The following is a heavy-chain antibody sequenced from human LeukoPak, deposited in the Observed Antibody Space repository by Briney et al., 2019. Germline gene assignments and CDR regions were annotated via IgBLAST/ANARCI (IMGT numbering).Heavy chain of an antibody. Sequence: GGSLRLSCAASGFTFSSYTMNWVRQAPGKGPEWVSSITSSSSYIYYADSVKGRFTISRDNSKNTLYLQMNSLRAEDTAVYYCAEWRYSDWLVEDMDVWGKGTTVTISS. CDR1: GFTFSSYT. J-gene: IGHJ6*03. CDR3: AEWRYSDWLVEDMDV. CDR2: ITSSSSYI. V-gene: IGHV3-21*04. D-gene: IGHD3-9*01.